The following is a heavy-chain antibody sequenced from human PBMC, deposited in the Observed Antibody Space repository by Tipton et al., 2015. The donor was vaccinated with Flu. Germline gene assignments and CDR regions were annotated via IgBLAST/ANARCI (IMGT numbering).Heavy chain of an antibody. V-gene: IGHV4-59*01. CDR3: ARRYYDSSGPLDY. CDR1: GGSISSYY. CDR2: IYYSGGT. D-gene: IGHD3-22*01. Sequence: TLSLTCTVSGGSISSYYWSWIRQPPGKGLEWIGYIYYSGGTNYNPSLKSRVTIAVDTSKNQFSLKLSSVTAADTAVYYCARRYYDSSGPLDYWGQGTLVTVSS. J-gene: IGHJ4*02.